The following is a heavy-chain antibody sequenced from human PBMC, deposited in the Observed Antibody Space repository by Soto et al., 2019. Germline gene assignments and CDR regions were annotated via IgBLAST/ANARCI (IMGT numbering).Heavy chain of an antibody. D-gene: IGHD3-16*02. J-gene: IGHJ6*04. CDR3: AREELWLGGMDV. Sequence: QVQLQESGPGLVKPSETLSLTCTVSVGSISSYYWSWIRQPAGQGLEWILRIYTSGGNNYNPSLKSRVNMSVDTSKNQFSLKLSSGTAADTAVYYGAREELWLGGMDVWGKGTTVTVSS. CDR2: IYTSGGN. V-gene: IGHV4-4*07. CDR1: VGSISSYY.